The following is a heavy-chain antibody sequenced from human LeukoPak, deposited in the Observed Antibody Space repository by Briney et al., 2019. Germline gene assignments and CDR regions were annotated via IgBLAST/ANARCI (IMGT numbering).Heavy chain of an antibody. CDR3: AREVVAVVWFDP. Sequence: GGSLRLSCAASGFTFSSYWMHWGRQAPGKGLVWVSRINSDGSSTSYADSVKGRFTISRDNAKNTLYLQMNSLRAEDTAVYYCAREVVAVVWFDPWGQGTLVTVSS. D-gene: IGHD3-22*01. J-gene: IGHJ5*02. CDR2: INSDGSST. V-gene: IGHV3-74*01. CDR1: GFTFSSYW.